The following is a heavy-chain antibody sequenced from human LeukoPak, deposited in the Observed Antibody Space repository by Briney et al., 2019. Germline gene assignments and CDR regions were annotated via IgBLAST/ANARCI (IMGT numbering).Heavy chain of an antibody. Sequence: GGSLRLSCAASGFTFSSYSMNWVRQAPGKGLEWVSPISSSSSYIYYADSVKGRFTISRDNAKNSLYLQMNSLRAEDTAVYYCARDWGNYYYYGMDVWGQGTTVTVSS. V-gene: IGHV3-21*01. CDR3: ARDWGNYYYYGMDV. J-gene: IGHJ6*02. CDR2: ISSSSSYI. CDR1: GFTFSSYS. D-gene: IGHD3-16*01.